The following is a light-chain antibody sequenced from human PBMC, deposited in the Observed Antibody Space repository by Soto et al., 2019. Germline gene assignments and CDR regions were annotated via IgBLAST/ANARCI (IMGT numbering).Light chain of an antibody. CDR3: QQYHNYAYT. V-gene: IGKV1-5*01. Sequence: DIQMTQSPSTLSASVGDRVTITCRASQSISSWLAWYQQKPGKAPKLLIYDASSLESGVPSRFSGSGSGTEFTLTISSLRPDDFATYYCQQYHNYAYTFGQGTKVDI. CDR2: DAS. CDR1: QSISSW. J-gene: IGKJ1*01.